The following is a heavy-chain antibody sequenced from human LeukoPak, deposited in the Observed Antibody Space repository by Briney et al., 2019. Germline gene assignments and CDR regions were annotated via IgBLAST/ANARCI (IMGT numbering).Heavy chain of an antibody. CDR3: ARPGYYGSGSYPTALWY. J-gene: IGHJ4*02. CDR2: IYPGDSDT. Sequence: GEPLRSSVRGFGSGFTTYGIGWGGQLPGKGLDWMGIIYPGDSDTRYSPSFQGQVTISADKSISTAYLQWSSLKASDTAMYYCARPGYYGSGSYPTALWYWGQGTLVTVSS. V-gene: IGHV5-51*01. D-gene: IGHD3-10*01. CDR1: GSGFTTYG.